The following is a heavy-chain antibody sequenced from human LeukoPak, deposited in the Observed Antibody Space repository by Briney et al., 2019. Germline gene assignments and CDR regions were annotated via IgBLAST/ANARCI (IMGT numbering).Heavy chain of an antibody. Sequence: TKSGPALVKPTQTLTLTCTFSGFSLSTSGMCVSWIRQPPGKALEWLARLDWDDDKYYSTSLKTRLTISKDTSKNQVVLTMSNMDPVDTATYYCARTRYFSGSSYYFDYWGQGTLVTVSS. CDR1: GFSLSTSGMC. J-gene: IGHJ4*02. CDR3: ARTRYFSGSSYYFDY. CDR2: LDWDDDK. V-gene: IGHV2-70*11. D-gene: IGHD1-26*01.